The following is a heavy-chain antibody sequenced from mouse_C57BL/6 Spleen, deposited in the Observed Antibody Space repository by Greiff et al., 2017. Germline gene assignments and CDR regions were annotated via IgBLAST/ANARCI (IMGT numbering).Heavy chain of an antibody. V-gene: IGHV6-3*01. J-gene: IGHJ1*03. CDR1: GFTFSNYW. CDR2: IRLKSDNYDT. CDR3: TGSYWYFDV. Sequence: EVMLVESGGGLVQPGGSMKLSCVASGFTFSNYWMNWVRQSPGKGLEWVAQIRLKSDNYDTHYAESVKGRFTISRDDSKSSVYLQMNNLRAEDAGIYYWTGSYWYFDVWGTGTTVTVSS.